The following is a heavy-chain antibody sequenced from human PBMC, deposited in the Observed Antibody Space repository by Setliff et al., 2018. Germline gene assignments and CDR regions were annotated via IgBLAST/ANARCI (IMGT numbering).Heavy chain of an antibody. V-gene: IGHV3-23*03. CDR2: IYSGDRNT. J-gene: IGHJ4*02. CDR1: GFTFNTYA. D-gene: IGHD1-26*01. CDR3: AKPQVELRWGFES. Sequence: SLILSCAASGFTFNTYAMSWVRQAPGKGLEWVSTIYSGDRNTFYTDSVKGRFTIFRDGSKNTLYLQMTSLRAEDTAVYYCAKPQVELRWGFESWGQGTLVTVSS.